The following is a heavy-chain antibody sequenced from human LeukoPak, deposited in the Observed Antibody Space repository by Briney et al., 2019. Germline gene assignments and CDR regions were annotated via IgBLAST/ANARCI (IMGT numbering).Heavy chain of an antibody. J-gene: IGHJ4*02. Sequence: GRSLRLSCAASEFTFDNYAMHWVRQAPGKGLEWLSIISWNSGYIGYADSVKGRFTISRDNAKKSLDLQMNSLRAEDTAFYYCAKVRGTYSSGYFFDSWGQGTLVTVSS. CDR1: EFTFDNYA. CDR2: ISWNSGYI. CDR3: AKVRGTYSSGYFFDS. V-gene: IGHV3-9*01. D-gene: IGHD6-19*01.